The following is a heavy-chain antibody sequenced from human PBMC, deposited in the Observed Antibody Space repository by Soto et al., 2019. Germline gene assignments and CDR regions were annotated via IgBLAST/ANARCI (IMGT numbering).Heavy chain of an antibody. CDR1: GGSISSGGYS. J-gene: IGHJ4*02. CDR3: GRGGDTSGYYYYIDY. V-gene: IGHV4-30-2*01. Sequence: PSETLSLTCAVSGGSISSGGYSWSWIRQPPGKGLECIGYIDHSGSTYYNPSLKSRVTISVDRSKNQFSLKLSSVTDADTAIYYCGRGGDTSGYYYYIDYWGQGTLVTVSS. CDR2: IDHSGST. D-gene: IGHD3-22*01.